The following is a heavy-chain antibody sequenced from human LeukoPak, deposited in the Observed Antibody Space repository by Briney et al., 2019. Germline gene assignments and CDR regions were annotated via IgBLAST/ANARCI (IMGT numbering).Heavy chain of an antibody. Sequence: GGSLRLSCAASGFTFSNYGMHWVRQAPGKGLGWVSGISGSGDNTYYADSVKGRFTISRDNSKNTLYVQVNSLGTEDTAAYYCAKGSYNDSSGSFYFDYWGQGTLVTVSS. CDR2: ISGSGDNT. V-gene: IGHV3-23*01. CDR1: GFTFSNYG. J-gene: IGHJ4*02. D-gene: IGHD3-22*01. CDR3: AKGSYNDSSGSFYFDY.